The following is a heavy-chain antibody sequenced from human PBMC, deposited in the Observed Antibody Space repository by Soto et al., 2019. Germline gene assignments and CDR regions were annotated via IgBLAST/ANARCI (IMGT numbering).Heavy chain of an antibody. J-gene: IGHJ4*02. V-gene: IGHV1-46*01. Sequence: VASVKVSCKVSGYTLTELSMHWVRQAPGQGLEWMGIINPSGGSTSYAQKFQGRVTMTRDTSTSTVYMELSSLRSEDTAVYYCARDSPPVDYWGQGTLVTAPQ. CDR1: GYTLTELS. CDR2: INPSGGST. CDR3: ARDSPPVDY.